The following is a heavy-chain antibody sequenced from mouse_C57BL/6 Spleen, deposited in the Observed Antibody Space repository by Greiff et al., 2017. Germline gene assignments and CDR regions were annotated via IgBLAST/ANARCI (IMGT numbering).Heavy chain of an antibody. CDR2: IHPNSGST. Sequence: VQLQQPGAELVKPGASVKLSCKASGYTFTSYWMHWVKQRPGQGLEWIGMIHPNSGSTNYNEKFKSKATLTVDKSSSTAYMQLSSLTSEDSAVYYCASLHYGSSHWYFDVWGTGTTVTVSS. V-gene: IGHV1-64*01. CDR1: GYTFTSYW. D-gene: IGHD1-1*01. J-gene: IGHJ1*03. CDR3: ASLHYGSSHWYFDV.